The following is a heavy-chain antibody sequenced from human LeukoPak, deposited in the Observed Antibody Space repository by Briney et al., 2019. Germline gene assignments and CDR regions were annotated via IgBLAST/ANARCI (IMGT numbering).Heavy chain of an antibody. J-gene: IGHJ4*02. Sequence: GASVKVSCKASGGTFSSYDISWVRQAPGQGLERMGGITPIFGTAKYAQKFQGRVTITAVESMSTAYMELSSLRSEDTAVYYCARGWLAETTVVTPYNYWGQGTLVTVSS. V-gene: IGHV1-69*13. D-gene: IGHD4-23*01. CDR2: ITPIFGTA. CDR1: GGTFSSYD. CDR3: ARGWLAETTVVTPYNY.